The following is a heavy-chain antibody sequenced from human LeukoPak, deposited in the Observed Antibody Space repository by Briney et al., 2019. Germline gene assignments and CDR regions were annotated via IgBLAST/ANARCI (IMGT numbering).Heavy chain of an antibody. Sequence: PGRSLRLSCEASGFTFSLYSMHWVRQAPGKGLEHVSSIGSDGNNPFYANCVKGRFTISRDNSKNTLYLQMGSLRAEDMAVYYCARDYSSGWALDDWGQGTLVTVSS. CDR1: GFTFSLYS. CDR2: IGSDGNNP. CDR3: ARDYSSGWALDD. V-gene: IGHV3-64*01. D-gene: IGHD6-19*01. J-gene: IGHJ4*02.